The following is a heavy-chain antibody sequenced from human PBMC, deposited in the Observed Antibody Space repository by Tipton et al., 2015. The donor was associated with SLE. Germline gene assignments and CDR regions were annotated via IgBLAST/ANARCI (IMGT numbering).Heavy chain of an antibody. Sequence: QSGPEVKKPGASMKVSCKASGYIFINYGINWLRQAPGQGLEWMGWISVHSGHTNYAQRFQGRVTMTADTSTKTAYMELRSPRSDDSAVYYCARHIDYYYFDVWGQGSLVSVSS. J-gene: IGHJ4*02. CDR1: GYIFINYG. CDR2: ISVHSGHT. CDR3: ARHIDYYYFDV. D-gene: IGHD3-16*01. V-gene: IGHV1-18*01.